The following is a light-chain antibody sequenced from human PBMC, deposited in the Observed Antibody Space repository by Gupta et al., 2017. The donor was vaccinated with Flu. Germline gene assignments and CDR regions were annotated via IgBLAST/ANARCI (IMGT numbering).Light chain of an antibody. CDR1: IVGVKL. V-gene: IGLV3-1*01. CDR3: QTWENGTDVV. Sequence: PGKKSSISCSGDIVGVKLVSWYQQTPGRAPVLIIYQDHKRPSGISERFSGSKSRNTATLTISGTQTVDEADYYCQTWENGTDVVFGGGT. CDR2: QDH. J-gene: IGLJ2*01.